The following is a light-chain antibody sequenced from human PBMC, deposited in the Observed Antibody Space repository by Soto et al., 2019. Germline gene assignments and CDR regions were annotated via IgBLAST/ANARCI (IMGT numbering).Light chain of an antibody. CDR1: RSNIGAGFD. CDR3: QSYDSSLSAYV. CDR2: DNS. V-gene: IGLV1-40*01. Sequence: QSVLTQPPSVSGAPGQRVTISCTGRRSNIGAGFDVHWYQQLPGTAPKLLIYDNSNRPSGVPDRFSGSKSGTSASLAITGLQAEDEADYYCQSYDSSLSAYVFGTGTKVTVL. J-gene: IGLJ1*01.